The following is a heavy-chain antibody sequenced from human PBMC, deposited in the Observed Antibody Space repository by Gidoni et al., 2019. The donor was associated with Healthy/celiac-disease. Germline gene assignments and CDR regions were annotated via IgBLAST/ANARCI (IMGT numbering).Heavy chain of an antibody. CDR1: GFTFSSYG. J-gene: IGHJ6*02. V-gene: IGHV3-33*01. CDR2: IWYDGSNK. Sequence: QVQLVESGGGVVQPGRSLRLSCAASGFTFSSYGMHWVRQAPGKGLEWVAVIWYDGSNKYYADSVKGRFTISRDNSKNTLYLQMNSLRAEDTAVYYCARDGAHGGATTYYYYGMDVWGQGTTVTVSS. D-gene: IGHD1-26*01. CDR3: ARDGAHGGATTYYYYGMDV.